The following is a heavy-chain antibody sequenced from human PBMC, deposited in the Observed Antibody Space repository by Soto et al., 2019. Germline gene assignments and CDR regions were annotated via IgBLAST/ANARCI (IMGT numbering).Heavy chain of an antibody. CDR3: AREGDILLVPAAMPAGWWFDP. V-gene: IGHV1-18*01. J-gene: IGHJ5*02. D-gene: IGHD2-2*01. Sequence: ASVKVSCKASGYTFNSYGISWVRQAPGQRLEWMGWISAYHGNTNYAQKLQGRVTMTTDTSTSTAYRELRSLRSDDTAVYYCAREGDILLVPAAMPAGWWFDPWGQGTLVTVSS. CDR2: ISAYHGNT. CDR1: GYTFNSYG.